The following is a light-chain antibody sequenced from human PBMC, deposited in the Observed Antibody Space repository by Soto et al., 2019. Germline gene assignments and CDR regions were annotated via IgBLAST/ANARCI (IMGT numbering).Light chain of an antibody. J-gene: IGKJ4*01. CDR1: QSVASS. CDR3: QQHVNSPLT. CDR2: DAS. Sequence: EIVLMQSPGTLSLSPGERGTLSCRASQSVASSLAWYQQKPGQAPRLLIYDASNRATGIPDRFSGSGSGTDFTLTLSRLEPEDFAVYYCQQHVNSPLTFGGGTKVEIK. V-gene: IGKV3-20*01.